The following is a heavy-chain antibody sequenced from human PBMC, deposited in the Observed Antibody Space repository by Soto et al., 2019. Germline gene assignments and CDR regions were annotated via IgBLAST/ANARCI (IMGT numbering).Heavy chain of an antibody. CDR1: GFTFSSYG. D-gene: IGHD3-22*01. V-gene: IGHV3-30*18. J-gene: IGHJ4*02. CDR2: ISYDGSNK. CDR3: AKPAYYDSSGYQYYFDY. Sequence: QVQLVESGGGVVQPGRSLRLSCAASGFTFSSYGMHWVRQAPGKGLEWVAVISYDGSNKYYADSVKGRFTISRDNSKNTLYLQMNSLRAEDTAVYYCAKPAYYDSSGYQYYFDYWGQGTLVTVSS.